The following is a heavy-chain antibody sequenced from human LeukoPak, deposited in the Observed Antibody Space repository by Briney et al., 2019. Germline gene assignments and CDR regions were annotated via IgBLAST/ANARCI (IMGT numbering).Heavy chain of an antibody. D-gene: IGHD4-17*01. CDR2: ISGSGGGT. J-gene: IGHJ4*02. V-gene: IGHV3-23*01. Sequence: PGGSLRLSCAASGFTFSSYGMSWVRQAPGKGLEWVSGISGSGGGTFYADSVKGRVTISRDNSKNTLYLQMNSLRAVDTAVYYCVKGGPYGLKDHWGQGTLLTVSS. CDR1: GFTFSSYG. CDR3: VKGGPYGLKDH.